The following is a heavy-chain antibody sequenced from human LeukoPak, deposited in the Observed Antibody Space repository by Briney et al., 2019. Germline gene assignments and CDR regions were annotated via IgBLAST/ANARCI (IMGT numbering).Heavy chain of an antibody. J-gene: IGHJ4*02. CDR2: ISSSSSTI. CDR1: GFTFSSYS. D-gene: IGHD6-13*01. V-gene: IGHV3-48*04. Sequence: PGGSLRLSCAASGFTFSSYSMNWVRQAPGKGLEWVSYISSSSSTIYYADSVKGRFTISRDNAKNSLYLQMNSLRAEDTAVYYCATEGIAAAYWGQGTLVTVSS. CDR3: ATEGIAAAY.